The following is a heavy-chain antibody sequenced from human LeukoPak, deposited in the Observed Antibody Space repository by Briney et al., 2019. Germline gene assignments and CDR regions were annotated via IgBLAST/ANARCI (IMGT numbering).Heavy chain of an antibody. J-gene: IGHJ4*02. Sequence: PSETLSLTSTVSGGSISSYYWSWIRQPPRKGLEWIGYIYYRVTSDCNPSLKSRVTMSVDMSTRQISLKLSSVTAADTAVYYCARAVGGDGSGSLWGPGTLVTVSS. CDR3: ARAVGGDGSGSL. CDR1: GGSISSYY. CDR2: IYYRVTS. D-gene: IGHD3-10*01. V-gene: IGHV4-59*01.